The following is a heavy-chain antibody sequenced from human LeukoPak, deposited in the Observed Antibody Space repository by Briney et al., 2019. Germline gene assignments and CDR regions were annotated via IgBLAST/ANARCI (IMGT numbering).Heavy chain of an antibody. Sequence: RGSLRLSCAASGFTFSSYWMSWVRQAPGQGLVWVSRINSDGSSTSYADSVKGRFTISRDNAKNTLYLQMNSLRAEDTAVYYCARDYSDIVVVPAAWMDVWGKGTTVTVSS. CDR2: INSDGSST. CDR3: ARDYSDIVVVPAAWMDV. D-gene: IGHD2-2*01. CDR1: GFTFSSYW. J-gene: IGHJ6*04. V-gene: IGHV3-74*01.